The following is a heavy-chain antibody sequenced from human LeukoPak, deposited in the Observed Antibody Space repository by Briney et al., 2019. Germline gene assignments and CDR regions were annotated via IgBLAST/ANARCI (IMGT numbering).Heavy chain of an antibody. J-gene: IGHJ6*03. D-gene: IGHD2-15*01. CDR1: GFTFSSYG. V-gene: IGHV3-23*01. CDR3: ATNGDRGAYCSGGSCYPYYYYYMDF. Sequence: GGSLRLSCAASGFTFSSYGMGWVREAPGKGLEWVSAVSSSGGTTYYADSVKGRFTISRDNSKNTLSLQMNSLRAEDTAIYYCATNGDRGAYCSGGSCYPYYYYYMDFWGKGTTVTISS. CDR2: VSSSGGTT.